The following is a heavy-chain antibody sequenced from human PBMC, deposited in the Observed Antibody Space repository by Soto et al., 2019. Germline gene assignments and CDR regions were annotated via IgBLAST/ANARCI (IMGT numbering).Heavy chain of an antibody. CDR1: GGSFSGYY. Sequence: SETLSLTCAVYGGSFSGYYWSWIRQPPGKGLEWIGEINHSGSTNYNPSLKSRVTISVDTSKNQFSLKLSSVTAADTAVYYCARSYRHMWIAYYYYMDVWGKGTTVTVSS. J-gene: IGHJ6*03. CDR3: ARSYRHMWIAYYYYMDV. D-gene: IGHD1-26*01. CDR2: INHSGST. V-gene: IGHV4-34*01.